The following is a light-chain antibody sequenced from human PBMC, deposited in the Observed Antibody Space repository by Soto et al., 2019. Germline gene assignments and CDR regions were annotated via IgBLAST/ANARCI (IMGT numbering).Light chain of an antibody. J-gene: IGKJ1*01. CDR2: SAS. CDR1: QHIRTY. V-gene: IGKV1-39*01. CDR3: QQSFDFPWT. Sequence: DVQMTQSPCSLSASVGDRVTVSCRSSQHIRTYLNWYQRKPGRAPDLLIYSASNLKSGVPSRFSGSGSGTDFTLTISNLQPEDLATYFCQQSFDFPWTFGQGTKVDI.